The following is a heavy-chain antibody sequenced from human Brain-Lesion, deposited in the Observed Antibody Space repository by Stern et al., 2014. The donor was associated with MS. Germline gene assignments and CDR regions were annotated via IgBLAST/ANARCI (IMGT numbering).Heavy chain of an antibody. V-gene: IGHV3-23*04. CDR2: ISVPGGPT. Sequence: EVQLVESGGGLVQPGGSLRLSCAASGFSFSTYAMSWVRQTPGKGLQWVSVISVPGGPTYYADSVKGRFTISRDNSKNTLYLQMDSLRADDTAVYYCAKWPHHIAVAGTRYFQHWGQGTLVTVSS. J-gene: IGHJ1*01. CDR3: AKWPHHIAVAGTRYFQH. CDR1: GFSFSTYA. D-gene: IGHD6-19*01.